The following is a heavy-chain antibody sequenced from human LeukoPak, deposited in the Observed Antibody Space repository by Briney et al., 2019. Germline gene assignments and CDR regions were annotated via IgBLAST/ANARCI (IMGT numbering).Heavy chain of an antibody. Sequence: GESLKISCKGSGYSLTSYWISWVRQMPGKGLEWMGRIDPSDSYTNYSPSFQGHVTISADKSISTAYLQWSSLKASDTAMYYCARDARLDTVRSVWAQGTLVTVSS. CDR3: ARDARLDTVRSV. D-gene: IGHD4-17*01. CDR1: GYSLTSYW. J-gene: IGHJ4*02. V-gene: IGHV5-10-1*01. CDR2: IDPSDSYT.